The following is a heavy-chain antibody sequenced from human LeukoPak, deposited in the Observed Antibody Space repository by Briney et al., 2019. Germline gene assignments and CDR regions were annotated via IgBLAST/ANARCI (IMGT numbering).Heavy chain of an antibody. J-gene: IGHJ5*02. CDR3: ARHGYSGYDSNWFDP. CDR1: GGSFSGYY. Sequence: SETLSLTCAVYGGSFSGYYWSWIRQPPGKGLEWIGYIYYSGSTNYNPSLKSRVTISVDTSKNQFSLKLSSVTAADTAVYYCARHGYSGYDSNWFDPWGQGTLVTVSS. V-gene: IGHV4-59*08. D-gene: IGHD5-12*01. CDR2: IYYSGST.